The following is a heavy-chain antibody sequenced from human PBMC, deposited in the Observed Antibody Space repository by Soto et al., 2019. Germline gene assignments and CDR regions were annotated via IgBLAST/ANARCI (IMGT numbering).Heavy chain of an antibody. V-gene: IGHV3-74*01. CDR1: GFTFSTYW. CDR2: INPDGSTT. J-gene: IGHJ4*02. CDR3: ARDLRGSPHY. D-gene: IGHD1-26*01. Sequence: GGSLRLSCAASGFTFSTYWMNWVRQAPGKGLVWVSLINPDGSTTTYADSVKGRFTISRDNAKNTVYLQMNSLRADDTAVYYCARDLRGSPHYWGQGTLVTVSS.